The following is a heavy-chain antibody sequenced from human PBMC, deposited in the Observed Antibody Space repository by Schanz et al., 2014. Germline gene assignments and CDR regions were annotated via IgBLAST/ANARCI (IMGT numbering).Heavy chain of an antibody. J-gene: IGHJ5*01. CDR2: IRSKDYGGPP. CDR3: TRDSRTWNNWFDS. CDR1: GFPFSMAW. Sequence: EVHLVESGGGLVQLGGSLRLSCVASGFPFSMAWMTWVRQAPGQGLQWVGFIRSKDYGGPPEYVAPVKGRFTISRDDSRGIAYLHMTSLKTEDTGVYYCTRDSRTWNNWFDSWGQGTLVIVSS. V-gene: IGHV3-49*04. D-gene: IGHD1-1*01.